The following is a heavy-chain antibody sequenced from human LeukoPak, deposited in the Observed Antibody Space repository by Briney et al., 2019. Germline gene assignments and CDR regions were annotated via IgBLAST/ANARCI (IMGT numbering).Heavy chain of an antibody. J-gene: IGHJ6*02. V-gene: IGHV3-15*01. Sequence: PGGSLRLSCAASGFTFSNAWMSWVRQAPGKGLEWVGRIKSKIDGGTTDYVAPVKGRFTISGDDSKNTVYLQMNSLKTEDTAVYYCTTALWFGEAPYYYAVDVWGQGTTVIVSS. CDR3: TTALWFGEAPYYYAVDV. CDR1: GFTFSNAW. CDR2: IKSKIDGGTT. D-gene: IGHD3-10*01.